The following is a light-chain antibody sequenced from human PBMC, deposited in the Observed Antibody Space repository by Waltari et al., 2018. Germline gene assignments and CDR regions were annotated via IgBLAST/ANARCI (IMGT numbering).Light chain of an antibody. Sequence: QLMLTQSPSASASLGASVKPTCTLSSGHSSYAIAWHQQQPEKGPRYLMKVNSDGSHSKGDGIPDRFSGSSSGAERYLTISSLQSEDEADYYCQTGGFGIWVFGGGTKLTVL. CDR1: SGHSSYA. CDR2: VNSDGSH. J-gene: IGLJ3*02. CDR3: QTGGFGIWV. V-gene: IGLV4-69*01.